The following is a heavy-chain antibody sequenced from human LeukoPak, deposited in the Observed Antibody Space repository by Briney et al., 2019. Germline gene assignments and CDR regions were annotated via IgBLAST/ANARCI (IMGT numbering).Heavy chain of an antibody. Sequence: PGGSLRLSCAASGFTFSSYSMNWVRQAPGKGLEWVSYISSSSSTIYYADALKGRFTISRDNAKNILSLHMNSLRAEDTAVYYCARQPFDPGTYLQYWGQGTLVIVSS. V-gene: IGHV3-48*04. CDR3: ARQPFDPGTYLQY. J-gene: IGHJ1*01. D-gene: IGHD3-10*01. CDR2: ISSSSSTI. CDR1: GFTFSSYS.